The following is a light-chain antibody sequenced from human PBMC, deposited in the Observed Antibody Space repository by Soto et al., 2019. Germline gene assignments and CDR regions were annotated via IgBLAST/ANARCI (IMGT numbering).Light chain of an antibody. V-gene: IGLV2-14*01. J-gene: IGLJ2*01. Sequence: QSALTQPASVSGSPGQSITISCTGTSSDVGGYNYVSWYQQHPGKAPKLMIYDVSNRPSGVSNRFSGSKSGNTASLPISGLQAEDEADYYCSSYTSSSTLLVVFGGGTKVTVL. CDR2: DVS. CDR3: SSYTSSSTLLVV. CDR1: SSDVGGYNY.